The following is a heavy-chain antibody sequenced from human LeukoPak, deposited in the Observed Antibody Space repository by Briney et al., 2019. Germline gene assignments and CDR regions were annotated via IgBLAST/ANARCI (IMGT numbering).Heavy chain of an antibody. D-gene: IGHD3-22*01. CDR2: ISYDGSNK. Sequence: GRSLRLSCAASGFTFSSYAMHWVRQAPGKGLEWVAVISYDGSNKYYADSVKGRFTISRDNSKNTLYLQMNSLRAEDTAVYYCARAPPYYYDSSVYYFGYFDYWGQGTLVTVSS. J-gene: IGHJ4*02. CDR3: ARAPPYYYDSSVYYFGYFDY. CDR1: GFTFSSYA. V-gene: IGHV3-30-3*01.